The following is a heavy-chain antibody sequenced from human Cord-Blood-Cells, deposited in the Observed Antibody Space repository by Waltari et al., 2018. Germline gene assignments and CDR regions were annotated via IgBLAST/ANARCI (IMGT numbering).Heavy chain of an antibody. CDR2: IYWDDDT. V-gene: IGHV2-5*02. Sequence: QLTLKESGPTLVKPTQTLTLTCTFSGFSLSTSGVGVGWIRQPPGKALEWLALIYWDDDTRYSPSLKSRLTITKDTAKNQVVLRMTNMYPVDTATYYCAHRRVGWATYYFDYWGQGTLVTVSS. CDR3: AHRRVGWATYYFDY. CDR1: GFSLSTSGVG. D-gene: IGHD6-19*01. J-gene: IGHJ4*02.